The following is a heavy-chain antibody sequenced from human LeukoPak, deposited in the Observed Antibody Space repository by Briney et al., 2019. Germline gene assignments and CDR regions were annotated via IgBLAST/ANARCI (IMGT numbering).Heavy chain of an antibody. J-gene: IGHJ4*02. CDR2: INHSGST. CDR3: ARRGGRYDILTGHTNSTLDY. Sequence: PSETLSLTCTVSGGSISSGSYYWSWIRQPPGKGLEWIGEINHSGSTNYNPSLKSRVTISVDTSKNQFSLKLSSVTAADTAVYYCARRGGRYDILTGHTNSTLDYWGQGTLVTVSS. D-gene: IGHD3-9*01. CDR1: GGSISSGSYY. V-gene: IGHV4-39*07.